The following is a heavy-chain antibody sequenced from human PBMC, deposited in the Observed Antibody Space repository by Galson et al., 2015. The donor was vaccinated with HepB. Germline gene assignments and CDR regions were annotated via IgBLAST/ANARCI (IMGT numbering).Heavy chain of an antibody. Sequence: SLRLSCAASGFTFSSYDMHWDRQATGEGLQWVSSIGTADDTYYADSVKGRFTISREDAKDSLYLQMNNLRVGDTAVYYCARRNSLDWFYGMDVWGQGTTVTVS. CDR2: IGTADDT. CDR1: GFTFSSYD. V-gene: IGHV3-13*01. J-gene: IGHJ6*02. D-gene: IGHD3-9*01. CDR3: ARRNSLDWFYGMDV.